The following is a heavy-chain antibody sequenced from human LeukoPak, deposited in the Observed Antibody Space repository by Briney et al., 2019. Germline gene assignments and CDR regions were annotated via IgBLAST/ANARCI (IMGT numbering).Heavy chain of an antibody. CDR2: ISVDNGKT. Sequence: ASVKVSCKASGFTFTNYAISWVRQAPGQGLEWLAWISVDNGKTNYIRNLQGRVTLTTDTSTSTAYMELRNLRSDDTAVYYCARDSWARAYDIDHWGQGTLVTVSS. CDR1: GFTFTNYA. V-gene: IGHV1-18*01. J-gene: IGHJ5*02. CDR3: ARDSWARAYDIDH. D-gene: IGHD5-12*01.